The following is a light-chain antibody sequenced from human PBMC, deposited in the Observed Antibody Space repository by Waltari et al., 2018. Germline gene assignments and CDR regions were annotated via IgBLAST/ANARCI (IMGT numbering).Light chain of an antibody. CDR2: GAS. CDR3: QQYNDWPPLT. Sequence: EVVMTQSPATLSLSPGERATLSCRASQSVSSFLAWYQQKPGQAPRLLIYGASTRATGIPARFSGSGYGTECTLTISSLQSEDFADYDCQQYNDWPPLTFGGGTKVEIK. J-gene: IGKJ4*01. V-gene: IGKV3-15*01. CDR1: QSVSSF.